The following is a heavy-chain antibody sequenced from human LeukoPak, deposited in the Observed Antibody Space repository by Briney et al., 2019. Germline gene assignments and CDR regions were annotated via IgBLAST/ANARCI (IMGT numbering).Heavy chain of an antibody. Sequence: SETLSLTCAVYGGSFSGYYWSWIRQPPGKGLEWIGEINHSGSTNYNPSLKSRVTISVGTSKNQFSLKLSSVTAADTAVYYCARVFRGYCSSTSCPLKGHYYYYYYMDVWGKGTTVTVSS. CDR3: ARVFRGYCSSTSCPLKGHYYYYYYMDV. V-gene: IGHV4-34*01. J-gene: IGHJ6*03. CDR2: INHSGST. D-gene: IGHD2-2*01. CDR1: GGSFSGYY.